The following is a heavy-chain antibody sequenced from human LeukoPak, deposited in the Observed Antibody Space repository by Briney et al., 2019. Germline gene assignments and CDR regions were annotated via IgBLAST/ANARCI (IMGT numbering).Heavy chain of an antibody. Sequence: GRSLRLSCAASGFTFSSYGMHWVRQAPGKGLEWVAVIWYDGSNKYYADSVKGRFTISRDNSKNTLYLQMNSLRAEDTAVYYCARDTAMVGGLFDYWGQGTLVTVSS. V-gene: IGHV3-33*01. D-gene: IGHD5-18*01. J-gene: IGHJ4*02. CDR3: ARDTAMVGGLFDY. CDR2: IWYDGSNK. CDR1: GFTFSSYG.